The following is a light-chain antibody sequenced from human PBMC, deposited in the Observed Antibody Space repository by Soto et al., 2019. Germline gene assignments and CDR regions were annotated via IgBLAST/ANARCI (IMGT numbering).Light chain of an antibody. CDR1: QNIRSR. CDR2: DAS. V-gene: IGKV1-5*01. CDR3: QQYQSYWT. J-gene: IGKJ1*01. Sequence: DFQMTQSPSTLSASVGDRVTISCRASQNIRSRLAWFPQKPGKAPKXLIYDASSLESGVPQRFSGSGSGTEFTITISSLQTDDFSTDYCQQYQSYWTFGQGTKVDI.